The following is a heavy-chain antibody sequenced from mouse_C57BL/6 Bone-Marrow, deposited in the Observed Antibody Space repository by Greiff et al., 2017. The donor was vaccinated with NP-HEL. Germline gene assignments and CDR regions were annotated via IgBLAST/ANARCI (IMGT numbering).Heavy chain of an antibody. V-gene: IGHV3-6*01. D-gene: IGHD2-4*01. Sequence: VQLQQSGPGLVKPSQSLSLTCSVTGYSITSGYYWNWIRQFPGNKLEWMGYISYDGSNNYNPSLKNRISITRDTSKNQLFLKLNSVTTEDTATYYCARDFGYDYDVFADWGQGTLVTVSA. CDR2: ISYDGSN. CDR3: ARDFGYDYDVFAD. J-gene: IGHJ3*01. CDR1: GYSITSGYY.